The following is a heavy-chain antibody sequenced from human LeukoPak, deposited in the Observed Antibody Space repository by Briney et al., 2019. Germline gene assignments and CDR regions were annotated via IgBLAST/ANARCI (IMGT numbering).Heavy chain of an antibody. CDR1: GGTFSSYT. Sequence: GASVKVSCKASGGTFSSYTISWVRQAPGQGLEWMGRINPNSGGTNYAQKFQGRVTMTRDTSISTAYMELSRLRSDDTAVYYCARSYCSGGSCYQGAFDIWGQGTMVTVSS. CDR3: ARSYCSGGSCYQGAFDI. V-gene: IGHV1-2*06. J-gene: IGHJ3*02. D-gene: IGHD2-15*01. CDR2: INPNSGGT.